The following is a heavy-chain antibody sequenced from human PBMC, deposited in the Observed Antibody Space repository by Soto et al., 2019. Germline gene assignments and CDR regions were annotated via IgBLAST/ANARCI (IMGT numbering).Heavy chain of an antibody. CDR2: IYYSGST. V-gene: IGHV4-39*02. J-gene: IGHJ4*02. Sequence: PSLTLSLTWTVAEGTIISLGYCWGCIRQPPGKGREWIGSIYYSGSTYYNPSLKSRVTISVDTSKNQFSLKLSSVTAADTAVYYSARERYCGGDCYSAYWGQGTLVTVSS. D-gene: IGHD2-21*02. CDR1: EGTIISLGYC. CDR3: ARERYCGGDCYSAY.